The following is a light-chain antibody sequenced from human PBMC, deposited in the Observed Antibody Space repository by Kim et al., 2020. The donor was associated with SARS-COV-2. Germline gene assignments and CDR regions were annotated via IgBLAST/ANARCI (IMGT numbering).Light chain of an antibody. Sequence: DIQMTQSQSTLSASLGETVLITCRASQSVAPWLSWYQQKSGRAPKLLIYETFNLEGGVPSRFSASASGTEFTLIISSLQPEDFATYYCQQYHTNPWTFGQGTKVEIK. CDR2: ETF. CDR1: QSVAPW. J-gene: IGKJ1*01. CDR3: QQYHTNPWT. V-gene: IGKV1-5*03.